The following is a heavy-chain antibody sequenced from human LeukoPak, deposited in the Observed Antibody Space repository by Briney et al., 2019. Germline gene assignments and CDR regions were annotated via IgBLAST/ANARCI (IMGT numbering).Heavy chain of an antibody. Sequence: GGSLRLSCAASGFTVSSNYISWVRQAPGKGLEWVSVIYSGGSTYYADSVKGRFTISRDNSKNTLYLQMNSLRAEDTAVYYCARDIIRHAGAFDIWGQGTMVTVSS. CDR3: ARDIIRHAGAFDI. CDR2: IYSGGST. V-gene: IGHV3-53*01. J-gene: IGHJ3*02. D-gene: IGHD2-2*01. CDR1: GFTVSSNY.